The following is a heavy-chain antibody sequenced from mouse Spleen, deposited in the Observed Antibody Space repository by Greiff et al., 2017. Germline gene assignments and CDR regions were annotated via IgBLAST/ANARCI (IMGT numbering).Heavy chain of an antibody. CDR2: INYDGSIT. Sequence: EVKVVESEGGLVQPGSSMKLSCTTSGFTFSDYYMAWVRQVPEKGLEWVANINYDGSITYYLDSLKSRFIISRDNAKNILYLQMSSLKSEDTATYYCTREGWYLWYFDVWGAGTTVTVSS. CDR3: TREGWYLWYFDV. V-gene: IGHV5-16*01. CDR1: GFTFSDYY. J-gene: IGHJ1*01. D-gene: IGHD2-1*01.